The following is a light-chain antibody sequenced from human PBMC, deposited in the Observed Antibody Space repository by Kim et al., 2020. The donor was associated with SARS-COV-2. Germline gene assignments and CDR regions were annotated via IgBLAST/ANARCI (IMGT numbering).Light chain of an antibody. Sequence: SLSPGERATISCRASQSFDNYLAWYQQKPGQTPRLLIYDASNRATGIPARFSGSGSGTDFTLTISSLEPEDFAVYYCQKRANWLTFGGGTKVDIK. CDR2: DAS. CDR3: QKRANWLT. V-gene: IGKV3-11*01. CDR1: QSFDNY. J-gene: IGKJ4*01.